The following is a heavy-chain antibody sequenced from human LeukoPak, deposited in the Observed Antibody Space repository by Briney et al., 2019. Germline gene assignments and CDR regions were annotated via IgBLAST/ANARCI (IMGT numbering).Heavy chain of an antibody. Sequence: SLRLSCTVSGLNFPGNAINWFRQPPGKGLEWVGYIRGESYGGAADFAPSVRDRFTLSRDDSKSSAYLQMNNLKIDDTAVYYCTRSGFEHWGQGTRVIVSS. V-gene: IGHV3-49*03. CDR1: GLNFPGNA. J-gene: IGHJ5*02. CDR2: IRGESYGGAA. D-gene: IGHD5-12*01. CDR3: TRSGFEH.